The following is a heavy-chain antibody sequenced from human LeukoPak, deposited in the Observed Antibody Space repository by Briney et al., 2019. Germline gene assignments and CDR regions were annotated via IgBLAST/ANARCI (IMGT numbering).Heavy chain of an antibody. CDR1: GFTFSSYS. CDR3: AREDMVGAGFDP. D-gene: IGHD1-26*01. V-gene: IGHV3-21*01. J-gene: IGHJ5*02. CDR2: IRSSSSYI. Sequence: GGSLRLSCAASGFTFSSYSMNWVRQAPGKGLEWVSFIRSSSSYIYYADSVKGRFTISRDSSKNTLYLQMNSLRAEDTAVYYCAREDMVGAGFDPWGQGTLVTVSS.